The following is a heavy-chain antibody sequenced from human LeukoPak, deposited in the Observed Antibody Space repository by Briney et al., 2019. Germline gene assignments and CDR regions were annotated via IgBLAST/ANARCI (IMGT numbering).Heavy chain of an antibody. V-gene: IGHV3-11*04. Sequence: PGGSLRLSRAASGFTFSDYYMTWVRQAPGKGLEWISYVSRSGSTISYADSVKDRFTISRDNAMNSLYVQMNSLRAEDTAVYYCARDEQGGDFEDWGQGTLVTVSS. J-gene: IGHJ4*02. CDR2: VSRSGSTI. D-gene: IGHD3-16*01. CDR3: ARDEQGGDFED. CDR1: GFTFSDYY.